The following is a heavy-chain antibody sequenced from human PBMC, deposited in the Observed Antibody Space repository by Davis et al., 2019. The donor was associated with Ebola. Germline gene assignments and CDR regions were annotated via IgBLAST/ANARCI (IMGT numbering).Heavy chain of an antibody. V-gene: IGHV1-69*13. Sequence: SVKVSCKASGGTFSTSAISWVRQAPGQGLEWMGTIIPVFRSPRCPQHLQGRLTITADESTSTAYMELSSLISEDTAVYYCASLGTHCSGGSCYDYYYYAMDVWGQGTTVTVSS. CDR3: ASLGTHCSGGSCYDYYYYAMDV. CDR2: IIPVFRSP. CDR1: GGTFSTSA. J-gene: IGHJ6*02. D-gene: IGHD2-15*01.